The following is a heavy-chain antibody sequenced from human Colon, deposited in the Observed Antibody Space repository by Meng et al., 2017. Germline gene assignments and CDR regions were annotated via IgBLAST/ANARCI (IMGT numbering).Heavy chain of an antibody. CDR2: ISNGCSLT. CDR1: GFILSDNE. CDR3: ARVWTSGSGSLSTFHFDN. D-gene: IGHD3-10*01. Sequence: GESLKTSCAASGFILSDNEMNWVRQAPGKGLEWISYISNGCSLTYDADSVTSRFTISRDNAKHSLYLQMSSLRAEDTAVYYCARVWTSGSGSLSTFHFDNWGQGTLVTVSS. V-gene: IGHV3-48*03. J-gene: IGHJ4*02.